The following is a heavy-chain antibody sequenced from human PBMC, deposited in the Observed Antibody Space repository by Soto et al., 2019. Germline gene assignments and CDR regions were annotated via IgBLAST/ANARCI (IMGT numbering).Heavy chain of an antibody. CDR2: INPNSGGT. V-gene: IGHV1-2*04. D-gene: IGHD3-9*01. CDR1: GYAFTGYY. CDR3: ARDLRATDPFDI. Sequence: ASLKVSCTASGYAFTGYYIHWVRQAPGQGLEWMGWINPNSGGTSYAQKFQGWVTMTRDTSISTAYMELSRLRSDDTAVYYCARDLRATDPFDIWGQGTMVTVSS. J-gene: IGHJ3*02.